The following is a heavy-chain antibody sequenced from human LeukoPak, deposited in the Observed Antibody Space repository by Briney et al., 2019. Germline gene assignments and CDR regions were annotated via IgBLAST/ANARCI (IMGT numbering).Heavy chain of an antibody. J-gene: IGHJ6*03. V-gene: IGHV4-4*09. D-gene: IGHD2-2*01. CDR2: IYTSGST. CDR3: ARLAWDIVVVPAADYYYYYMDV. Sequence: SETLSLTCTVSGGSISSYYWSWIRQPPGKGLEWIGYIYTSGSTNYNPSLKSRVTISVDTSKNQFSLKLSSVTAADTAVYYCARLAWDIVVVPAADYYYYYMDVWGKGTTVTVPS. CDR1: GGSISSYY.